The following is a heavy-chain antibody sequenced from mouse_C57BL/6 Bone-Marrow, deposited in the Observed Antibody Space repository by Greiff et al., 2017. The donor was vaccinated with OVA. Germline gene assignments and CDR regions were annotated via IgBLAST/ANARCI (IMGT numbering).Heavy chain of an antibody. D-gene: IGHD1-1*01. CDR2: INPYNGGT. CDR1: GYTFTDYY. CDR3: ARGKFDYYGSSPFAY. J-gene: IGHJ3*01. V-gene: IGHV1-19*01. Sequence: VQLKQSGPVLVKPGASVKMSCKASGYTFTDYYMNWVKQSHGKSLEWIGVINPYNGGTSYNQKFKGKATLTVDKSSSTAYMELNSLTSEDSAVYYCARGKFDYYGSSPFAYWGQGTLVTVSA.